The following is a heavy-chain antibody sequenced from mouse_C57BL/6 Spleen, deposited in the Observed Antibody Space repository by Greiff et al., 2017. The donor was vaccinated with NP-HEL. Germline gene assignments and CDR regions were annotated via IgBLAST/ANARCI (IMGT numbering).Heavy chain of an antibody. D-gene: IGHD1-1*01. CDR1: GYTFTSYW. V-gene: IGHV1-5*01. CDR2: IYPGNSDT. CDR3: TSSIYYYGSSYFDY. J-gene: IGHJ2*01. Sequence: VQLQQSGTVLARPGASVKMSCKTSGYTFTSYWMHWVKQRPGQGLEWIGAIYPGNSDTSYNQKFKGKAKLTAVTSASTAYMELSSLTNEDSAVYYCTSSIYYYGSSYFDYWGQGTTLTVSS.